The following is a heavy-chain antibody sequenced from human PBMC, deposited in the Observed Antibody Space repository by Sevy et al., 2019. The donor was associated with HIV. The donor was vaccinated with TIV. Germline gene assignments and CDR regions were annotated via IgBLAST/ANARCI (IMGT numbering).Heavy chain of an antibody. CDR2: ISGYTGNT. Sequence: ASVKVSCAASGYTFTTYGISWVRQAPGQGLEWMGWISGYTGNTNFARSFQGRVTMTTDTSTSTAYMELRSLTSDDTDVYYCARDKPQGVVIIPGSMWGGVDYWGQGTLVTVSS. D-gene: IGHD3-16*01. CDR3: ARDKPQGVVIIPGSMWGGVDY. J-gene: IGHJ4*02. V-gene: IGHV1-18*01. CDR1: GYTFTTYG.